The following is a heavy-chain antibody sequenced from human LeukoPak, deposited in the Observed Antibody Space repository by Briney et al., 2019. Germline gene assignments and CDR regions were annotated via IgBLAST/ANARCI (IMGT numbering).Heavy chain of an antibody. V-gene: IGHV1-69*13. CDR3: ARASDYVWGSYPTDY. CDR1: GGTFRDYP. CDR2: IIPMFGTA. J-gene: IGHJ4*02. D-gene: IGHD3-16*02. Sequence: GASVKVSCEASGGTFRDYPLSWVRQAPGQGLEWMGGIIPMFGTAKYAQNFEGRVKITADESTSIAYMESSSLRSEDTAVYYCARASDYVWGSYPTDYWGQGTLVTVSS.